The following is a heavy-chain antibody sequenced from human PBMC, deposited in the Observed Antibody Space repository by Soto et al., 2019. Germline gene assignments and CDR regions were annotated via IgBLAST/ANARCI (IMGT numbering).Heavy chain of an antibody. Sequence: QVQLVQSGAEVKKPGASVKVSCKASGYTFTNFGISWVRPAPGQGLAWMGWISAYNGNTNDAQNFQGRGTMTTDTSTITAYMELGSVMSYDTGVYYCARGGTRFDDWGQGTLVTVSS. J-gene: IGHJ4*02. V-gene: IGHV1-18*01. CDR2: ISAYNGNT. CDR1: GYTFTNFG. CDR3: ARGGTRFDD. D-gene: IGHD1-26*01.